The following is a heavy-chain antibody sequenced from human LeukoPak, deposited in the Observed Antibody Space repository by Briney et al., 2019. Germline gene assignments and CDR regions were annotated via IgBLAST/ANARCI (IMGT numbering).Heavy chain of an antibody. CDR2: ISSSASTI. D-gene: IGHD3-16*01. CDR1: GFTFSAHS. CDR3: ARASSSVGGYYFYYYMDF. Sequence: GGSVRLSCAASGFTFSAHSMNCVRQAPGKGLEWVSYISSSASTIYYADSVKGRFTISRDSAKSSLYLQMNSLRAEDTAMYYCARASSSVGGYYFYYYMDFWGKGTTVTVSS. J-gene: IGHJ6*03. V-gene: IGHV3-48*01.